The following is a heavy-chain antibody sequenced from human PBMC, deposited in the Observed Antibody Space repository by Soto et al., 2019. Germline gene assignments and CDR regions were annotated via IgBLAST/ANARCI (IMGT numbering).Heavy chain of an antibody. CDR2: IYPGDSDT. J-gene: IGHJ4*02. Sequence: GESLKISCKGSGYTFTSYWIAWVRQMPGKGLEWMGIIYPGDSDTRYSPSFQGQVSISADKSISTAYLQWSSLKVSDTAMYYCARQDGSALYYFDYWGQGTLVTVSS. CDR1: GYTFTSYW. CDR3: ARQDGSALYYFDY. V-gene: IGHV5-51*01. D-gene: IGHD6-19*01.